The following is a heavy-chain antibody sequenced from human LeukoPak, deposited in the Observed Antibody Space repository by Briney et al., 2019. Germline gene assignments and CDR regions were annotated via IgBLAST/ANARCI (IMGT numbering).Heavy chain of an antibody. J-gene: IGHJ4*02. CDR2: ISWNSGSI. CDR1: GFTFDDYA. Sequence: GGSLRLSCAASGFTFDDYAMHWVRQAPGKGLEWVSGISWNSGSIGYADSVKCRFTISRDNAKNSLYLQMNSLRAEDMALYYCARGDRFRYSYADYWGQGTLVTVSS. V-gene: IGHV3-9*03. CDR3: ARGDRFRYSYADY. D-gene: IGHD5-18*01.